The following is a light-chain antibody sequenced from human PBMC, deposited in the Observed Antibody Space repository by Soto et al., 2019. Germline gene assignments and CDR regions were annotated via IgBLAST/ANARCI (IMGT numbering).Light chain of an antibody. V-gene: IGLV2-14*01. Sequence: QSALTQPASVSGSPGQSIAISCTGTSSDVGGYDYVSWFQHHPGRAPKLLIYEVINRPSGVSTRFSGSKSGNTASLTISGLQAEDEADFYCSSFTSSKTWVFGGGTKLT. CDR1: SSDVGGYDY. CDR2: EVI. J-gene: IGLJ3*02. CDR3: SSFTSSKTWV.